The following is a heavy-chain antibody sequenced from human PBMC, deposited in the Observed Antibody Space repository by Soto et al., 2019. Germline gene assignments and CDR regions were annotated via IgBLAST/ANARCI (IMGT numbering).Heavy chain of an antibody. D-gene: IGHD3-22*01. CDR3: ARSTLYYQDRSGYYSFVY. Sequence: APVKVSCKASGYTFTGYYMHWVRQAPGQGLEWMGWINPNSGGTNYAQKFQGRVTMTRDTSISTAYMELSRLRSDDTAVYYCARSTLYYQDRSGYYSFVYRGQRTLVTVS. J-gene: IGHJ4*02. V-gene: IGHV1-2*02. CDR1: GYTFTGYY. CDR2: INPNSGGT.